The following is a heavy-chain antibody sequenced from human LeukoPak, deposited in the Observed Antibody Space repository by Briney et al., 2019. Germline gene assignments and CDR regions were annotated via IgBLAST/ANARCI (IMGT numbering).Heavy chain of an antibody. CDR3: ARLYCSSTSCYISGWFDP. D-gene: IGHD2-2*02. J-gene: IGHJ5*02. V-gene: IGHV1-18*04. CDR1: GYTFTSYG. Sequence: ASVKVSCKASGYTFTSYGISWVRQAPGQGLEWMGWISAYNGNTNYAQKLQGRVTMTTDTSTSTAYMELRSLRSDDTAVYYCARLYCSSTSCYISGWFDPWDQGTLVTVSS. CDR2: ISAYNGNT.